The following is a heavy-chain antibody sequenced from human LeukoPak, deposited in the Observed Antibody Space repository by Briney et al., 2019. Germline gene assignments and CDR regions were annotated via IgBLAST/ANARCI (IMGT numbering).Heavy chain of an antibody. CDR3: ARRRYSYTYGDCFDY. V-gene: IGHV4-4*07. CDR2: VYTGGST. CDR1: GGSISSYY. D-gene: IGHD2-21*01. J-gene: IGHJ4*02. Sequence: SETLSLTCTVSGGSISSYYWSWIRQPAGKGLEWIGRVYTGGSTNYNPSLKSRVTISVDTSKNQISLNLSSVTAADTAVYYCARRRYSYTYGDCFDYWGQGTLVTVSS.